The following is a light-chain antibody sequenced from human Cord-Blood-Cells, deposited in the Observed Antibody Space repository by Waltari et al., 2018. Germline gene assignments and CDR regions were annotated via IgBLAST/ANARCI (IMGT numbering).Light chain of an antibody. Sequence: DIQMTQSPSSLSASVGDRVTITCQASQDISNYLNWYQPKPGKAPKLLIYEASNLETGVPSRFSGSGSGTDFTFTISSLQPEDIATYYCQQYDNLPLTFGGGTKVEIK. CDR2: EAS. V-gene: IGKV1-33*01. CDR1: QDISNY. J-gene: IGKJ4*01. CDR3: QQYDNLPLT.